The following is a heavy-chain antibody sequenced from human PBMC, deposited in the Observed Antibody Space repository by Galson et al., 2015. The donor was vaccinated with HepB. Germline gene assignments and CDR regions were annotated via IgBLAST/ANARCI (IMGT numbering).Heavy chain of an antibody. CDR2: IKQDGSEK. J-gene: IGHJ6*02. Sequence: SLRLSCAASGFTFSSYWMSWVRQAPGKGLEWVANIKQDGSEKYYVDSVKGRFTISRDNAKNSLYLQMNSLRAEDTAVYYCARDYYYYYYGMDVWGRGTTVTVSS. CDR3: ARDYYYYYYGMDV. CDR1: GFTFSSYW. V-gene: IGHV3-7*03.